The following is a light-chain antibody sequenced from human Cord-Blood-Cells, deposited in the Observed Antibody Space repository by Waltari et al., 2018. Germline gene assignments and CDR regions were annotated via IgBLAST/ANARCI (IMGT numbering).Light chain of an antibody. Sequence: DIQMTQSPSSLSASVGDRVTITCQASQDISNYLNWYQQKPGKAPKLLIYDASNLETGVPSRFSGSGSGTDFTFTISSLQPEDTATYDCQQYDNLPYTFGQGTKLEIK. CDR3: QQYDNLPYT. V-gene: IGKV1-33*01. CDR1: QDISNY. CDR2: DAS. J-gene: IGKJ2*01.